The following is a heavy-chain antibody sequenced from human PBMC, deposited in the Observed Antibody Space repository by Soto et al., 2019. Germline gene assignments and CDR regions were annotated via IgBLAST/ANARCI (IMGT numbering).Heavy chain of an antibody. CDR1: GYPMSSGCC. V-gene: IGHV4-38-2*01. D-gene: IGHD3-22*01. Sequence: PSETLSLTCSVSGYPMSSGCCWGWIRLPPGKCRGWIGSTCHVGTTYYTPSLKSRVSLSVDTSKNHFSLKLSSVTAADSAMYYCARLDYYDSADNTHNTGWFDPWGQGTLVTVSS. CDR2: TCHVGTT. CDR3: ARLDYYDSADNTHNTGWFDP. J-gene: IGHJ5*02.